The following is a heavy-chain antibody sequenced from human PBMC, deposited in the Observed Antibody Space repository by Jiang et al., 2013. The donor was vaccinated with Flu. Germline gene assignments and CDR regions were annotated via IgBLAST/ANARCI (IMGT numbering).Heavy chain of an antibody. V-gene: IGHV6-1*01. J-gene: IGHJ4*02. Sequence: QTLSLTCAISGDSVSSNSAAWNWLRQSPSRGLEWLGRTYYRSRWFIDYAEFVKSRITINPDASKNQFSLQLYSVTPEDTAVYYCARGYSLDYWGQGTLVTVSS. D-gene: IGHD5-18*01. CDR1: GDSVSSNSAA. CDR2: TYYRSRWFI. CDR3: ARGYSLDY.